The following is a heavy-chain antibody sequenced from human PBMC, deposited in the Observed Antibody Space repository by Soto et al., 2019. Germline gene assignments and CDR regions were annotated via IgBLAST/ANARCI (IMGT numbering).Heavy chain of an antibody. CDR2: ISAYNGNT. Sequence: ASVKVSCKASGYTFTSYGISWVRQAPGQGLEWMGWISAYNGNTNYAQKLQGRVTMTTDTSTSTAYMELRSLRSDDTAVYYCARSPLVTIFGVVIIPWFDPWGQGTLFTVSS. J-gene: IGHJ5*02. V-gene: IGHV1-18*01. CDR1: GYTFTSYG. D-gene: IGHD3-3*01. CDR3: ARSPLVTIFGVVIIPWFDP.